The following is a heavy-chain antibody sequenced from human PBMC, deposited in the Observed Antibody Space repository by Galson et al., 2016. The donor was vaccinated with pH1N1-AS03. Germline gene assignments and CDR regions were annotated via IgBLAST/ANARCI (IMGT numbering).Heavy chain of an antibody. CDR3: ARIVTMSDFDS. D-gene: IGHD2-21*02. J-gene: IGHJ4*02. CDR2: IIGAGGVP. Sequence: SLRLSCAASGFTFSSYAMSWVRQAPGKGLEWVASIIGAGGVPYYAGSVKGRFAVSRDNAKESLYLQMNSLRDEDTGVYYCARIVTMSDFDSWGRGTLVTVSS. V-gene: IGHV3-23*01. CDR1: GFTFSSYA.